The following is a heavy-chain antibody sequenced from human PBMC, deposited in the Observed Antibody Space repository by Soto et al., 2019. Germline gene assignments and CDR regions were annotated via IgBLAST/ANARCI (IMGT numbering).Heavy chain of an antibody. Sequence: GGSLRLSCAASGFTFSSHWMHWVRQAPGKGLVWVSRIKNDGTSTDYADSVKGRFTTSRDNAKNTLYLQMNSLQAEDTAVYYCAKSGPLTWGEGTLVTVSS. V-gene: IGHV3-74*01. D-gene: IGHD2-21*02. J-gene: IGHJ4*02. CDR2: IKNDGTST. CDR3: AKSGPLT. CDR1: GFTFSSHW.